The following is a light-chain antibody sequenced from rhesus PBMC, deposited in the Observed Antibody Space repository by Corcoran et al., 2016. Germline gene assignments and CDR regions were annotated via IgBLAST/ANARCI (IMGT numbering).Light chain of an antibody. V-gene: IGKV1-21*01. Sequence: DIQMTQSPSSLSASVGDRVTITCRASQGISSWLAWYQQKPGKAPKLLIYKASSLQSGVPSRFSGSGAGTDVTLTISSLQAEDFETYYCQQYNSAPPWAFGQGTKVEIK. CDR2: KAS. CDR1: QGISSW. CDR3: QQYNSAPPWA. J-gene: IGKJ1*01.